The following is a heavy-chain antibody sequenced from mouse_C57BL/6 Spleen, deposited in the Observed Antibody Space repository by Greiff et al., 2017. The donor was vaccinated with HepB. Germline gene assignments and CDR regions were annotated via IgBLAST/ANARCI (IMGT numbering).Heavy chain of an antibody. CDR3: ASGYYPAWFAY. CDR2: IDPSDSYT. D-gene: IGHD2-3*01. Sequence: VQLQQSGAELVMPGASVKLSCKASGYTFTSYWMHWVKQRPGQGLEWIGEIDPSDSYTNYNQKFKGKSTLTVDKSSSTAYMQLSSLPSEDSAVYYCASGYYPAWFAYWGQVTLVTVSA. CDR1: GYTFTSYW. V-gene: IGHV1-69*01. J-gene: IGHJ3*01.